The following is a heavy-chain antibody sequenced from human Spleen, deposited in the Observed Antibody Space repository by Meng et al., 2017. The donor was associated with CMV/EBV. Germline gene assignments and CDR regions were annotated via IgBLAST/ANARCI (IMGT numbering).Heavy chain of an antibody. J-gene: IGHJ5*02. D-gene: IGHD2-15*01. Sequence: GESLKISCAASGFTFDNHAMHWVRQGPGKGLEWVALISWDGGSTYYADSVKGRFTISRDNSKNSLYLQMNSLRTEDTALYYCAKDGSVSSLGWLDPWGQGTLVTVSS. CDR1: GFTFDNHA. CDR3: AKDGSVSSLGWLDP. V-gene: IGHV3-43D*03. CDR2: ISWDGGST.